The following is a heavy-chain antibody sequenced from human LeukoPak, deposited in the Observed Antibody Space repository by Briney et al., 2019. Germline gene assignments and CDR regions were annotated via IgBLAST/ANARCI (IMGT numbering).Heavy chain of an antibody. CDR2: INHSGST. CDR3: ARGYCSSTSCFAPYWFDP. CDR1: GGSFSGYY. Sequence: SETLSLTCAVYGGSFSGYYWSWIRQPPGKGLEWIGEINHSGSTNYNPSLKSRVTISVDTSKNQFSLKLSSVTAADTAVYYCARGYCSSTSCFAPYWFDPWGPGTLVTVSS. V-gene: IGHV4-34*01. D-gene: IGHD2-2*01. J-gene: IGHJ5*02.